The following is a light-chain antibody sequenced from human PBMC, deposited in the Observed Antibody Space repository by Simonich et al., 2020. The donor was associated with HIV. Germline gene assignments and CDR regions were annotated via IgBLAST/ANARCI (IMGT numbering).Light chain of an antibody. J-gene: IGKJ4*01. Sequence: EIVLTQSPATLSLSPGERPTLSCRASQSVSSYLAWYQQKPGQAPRLLIYDASNRATGIPARFSGSGSGTDFTLTISSLEPEDFAVYYCQQRSNWPSTFGGGTKVEIK. V-gene: IGKV3-11*01. CDR1: QSVSSY. CDR3: QQRSNWPST. CDR2: DAS.